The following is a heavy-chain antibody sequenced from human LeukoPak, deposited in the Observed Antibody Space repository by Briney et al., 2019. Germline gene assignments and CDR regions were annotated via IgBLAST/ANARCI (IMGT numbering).Heavy chain of an antibody. CDR3: AREADTNSWYRPAFRLLDV. D-gene: IGHD6-13*01. CDR1: GYTFRSHG. Sequence: GGSVKVSCKASGYTFRSHGIYWVRQAPGQGLEWMRWISPYNDETNYARMFRDRVIMTTETSTTTAYTELRGLTSDDTAVYFCAREADTNSWYRPAFRLLDVWGQGTLVTVSS. CDR2: ISPYNDET. J-gene: IGHJ4*02. V-gene: IGHV1-18*01.